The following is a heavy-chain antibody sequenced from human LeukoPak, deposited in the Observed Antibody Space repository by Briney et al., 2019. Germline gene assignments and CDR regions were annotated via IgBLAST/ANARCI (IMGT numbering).Heavy chain of an antibody. CDR3: AKRSIYGDYVY. Sequence: GGSLRLSCAASGFTFSNYAMSWVRQAPGKGLEWVSSLNGRGDSPYYADSVKGRFTISRDNSKNTLYLQMNSLRAEDTAVYYCAKRSIYGDYVYWGQGTLVTVSS. J-gene: IGHJ4*02. CDR2: LNGRGDSP. CDR1: GFTFSNYA. V-gene: IGHV3-23*01. D-gene: IGHD4-17*01.